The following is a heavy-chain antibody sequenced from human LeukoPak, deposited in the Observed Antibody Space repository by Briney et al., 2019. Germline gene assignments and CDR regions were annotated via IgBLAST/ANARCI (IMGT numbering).Heavy chain of an antibody. V-gene: IGHV3-30-3*01. Sequence: GGSLRLSCAASGFTFSSYAMHWVRQAPGKGLEWVAVISYDGSNKYYADSVKGRFTISRDNSKNTLYLQMNSLRAEDTAVYYCAREGYSSLPFDYWGQGTLVTVSS. CDR1: GFTFSSYA. CDR2: ISYDGSNK. J-gene: IGHJ4*02. D-gene: IGHD6-19*01. CDR3: AREGYSSLPFDY.